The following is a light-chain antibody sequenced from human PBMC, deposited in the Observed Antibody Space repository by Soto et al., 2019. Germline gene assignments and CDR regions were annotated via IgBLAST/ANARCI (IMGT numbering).Light chain of an antibody. V-gene: IGLV2-14*01. CDR1: SSDVGSYNY. CDR3: SSYRSSSTYV. Sequence: QSVLTQPASVSGSPGQSITISCTGTSSDVGSYNYVSWHQQHPGQAPKLIIYEVTNRASDIPDRFSASKSGNTASLTISGLQAGDEADYYCSSYRSSSTYVFGTGTKVTVL. CDR2: EVT. J-gene: IGLJ1*01.